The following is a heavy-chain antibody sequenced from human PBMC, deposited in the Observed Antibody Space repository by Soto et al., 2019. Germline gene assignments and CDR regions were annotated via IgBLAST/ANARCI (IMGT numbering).Heavy chain of an antibody. D-gene: IGHD6-13*01. J-gene: IGHJ6*03. V-gene: IGHV4-34*01. CDR3: ASIPGIAAAGALWYYYYMDV. Sequence: KQSPTLSLTCAVSGGSFSGYYWSWIRQPPGKGLEWLGEINHSGSTNYNPSLKSRVTISVDTPKNQFSLKLSSVTAADTAVYYCASIPGIAAAGALWYYYYMDVWGKGTTVTVSS. CDR1: GGSFSGYY. CDR2: INHSGST.